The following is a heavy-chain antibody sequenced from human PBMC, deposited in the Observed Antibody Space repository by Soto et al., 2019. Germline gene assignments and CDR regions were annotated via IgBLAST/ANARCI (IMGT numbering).Heavy chain of an antibody. Sequence: ASVKVACKPSGYTFTSYGMHVVRQSPGQRLEWMGWINAGRGNTKYSQKFQGRVTMTRGTSTRTAYMELSSLSSEATAVYYCARVGFDYGILTGYCLWGQGTLVTVSS. CDR3: ARVGFDYGILTGYCL. CDR2: INAGRGNT. CDR1: GYTFTSYG. V-gene: IGHV1-3*01. D-gene: IGHD3-9*01. J-gene: IGHJ1*01.